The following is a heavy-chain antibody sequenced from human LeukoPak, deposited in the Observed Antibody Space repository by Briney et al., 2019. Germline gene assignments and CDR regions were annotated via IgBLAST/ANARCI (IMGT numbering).Heavy chain of an antibody. CDR2: ISGSGGRT. V-gene: IGHV3-23*01. J-gene: IGHJ4*02. CDR3: AKGYCSGGSCYSGLFDY. D-gene: IGHD2-15*01. Sequence: GVSLRLSCAASGFIFSSYAMSWVRQAPGKGLEWVSAISGSGGRTHYADSVKGRFTISRDNSKNTLYLQMNSLRAEDTAVYYCAKGYCSGGSCYSGLFDYWGQGTLVTVSS. CDR1: GFIFSSYA.